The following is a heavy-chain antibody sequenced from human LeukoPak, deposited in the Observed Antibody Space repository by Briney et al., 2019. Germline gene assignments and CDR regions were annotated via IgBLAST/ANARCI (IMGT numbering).Heavy chain of an antibody. V-gene: IGHV3-30*01. CDR2: ISYDGSNK. CDR3: ARGGEGVTAILNWFDP. CDR1: GFTFSSYA. D-gene: IGHD2-21*02. Sequence: GGSLRLSCAASGFTFSSYAMHWVRQAPGKGLEWVAVISYDGSNKYYADSVKGRFTISRDNSKNTLYLQMNSLRAEDTAVYYCARGGEGVTAILNWFDPWGQGTLVTVSS. J-gene: IGHJ5*02.